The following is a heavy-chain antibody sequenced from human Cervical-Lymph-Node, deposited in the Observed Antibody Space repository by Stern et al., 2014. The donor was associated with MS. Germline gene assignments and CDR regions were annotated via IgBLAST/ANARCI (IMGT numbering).Heavy chain of an antibody. J-gene: IGHJ6*02. V-gene: IGHV1-69*01. D-gene: IGHD4-17*01. CDR1: GGTFSTQA. Sequence: QLVQSGAEVKKPGSSVKVSCKASGGTFSTQAINWVRQAPGQGLEWVGGIIPIFGTPNYAQKVQDRVPIAADESTSTAYMDLNSLRSEDTAVYYCATPSTVTVGGMDVWGQGTTVTVSS. CDR2: IIPIFGTP. CDR3: ATPSTVTVGGMDV.